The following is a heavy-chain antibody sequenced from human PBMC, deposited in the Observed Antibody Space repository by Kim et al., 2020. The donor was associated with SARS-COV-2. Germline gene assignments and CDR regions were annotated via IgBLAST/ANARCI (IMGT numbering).Heavy chain of an antibody. CDR3: ARAGVRGGLTDY. J-gene: IGHJ4*02. D-gene: IGHD3-10*01. Sequence: GGSLRLSCAASGFTFSSYSMNWVRQAPGKGLEWVSSISSSSSYIYYADSVKGRFTISRDNAKNSLYLQMNSLRAEDTAVYYCARAGVRGGLTDYWGQGTLVTVSS. V-gene: IGHV3-21*01. CDR2: ISSSSSYI. CDR1: GFTFSSYS.